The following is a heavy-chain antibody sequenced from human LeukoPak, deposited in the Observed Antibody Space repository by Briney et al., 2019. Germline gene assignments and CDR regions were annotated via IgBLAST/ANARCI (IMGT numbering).Heavy chain of an antibody. CDR2: VYPATSDT. D-gene: IGHD5-18*01. J-gene: IGHJ4*02. V-gene: IGHV5-51*01. CDR1: GYSFPNYW. CDR3: ARPKTLSGYNYEFEF. Sequence: GESLQISSKGSGYSFPNYWIGWVRQMPGEGLEWIGIVYPATSDTTYSPSFQGQVTISADKSSSTAYLQWSSLKASDTAIYYCARPKTLSGYNYEFEFWGQGTLVTVSS.